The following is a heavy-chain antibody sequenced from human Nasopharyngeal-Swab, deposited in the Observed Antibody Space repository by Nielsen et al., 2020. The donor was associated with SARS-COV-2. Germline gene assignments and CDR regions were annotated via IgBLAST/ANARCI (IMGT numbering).Heavy chain of an antibody. J-gene: IGHJ4*02. CDR2: INHSGSI. D-gene: IGHD1-20*01. V-gene: IGHV4-34*01. Sequence: SETLSLTCAVYGGSFGGYYWSWIRQSPGKGLEWIGEINHSGSINYNLSLKSRVTISVETSKNQFSLKLSSVTAADTAVYYCARGRGITVTTPSPVFDYWGQGTLVTVSS. CDR1: GGSFGGYY. CDR3: ARGRGITVTTPSPVFDY.